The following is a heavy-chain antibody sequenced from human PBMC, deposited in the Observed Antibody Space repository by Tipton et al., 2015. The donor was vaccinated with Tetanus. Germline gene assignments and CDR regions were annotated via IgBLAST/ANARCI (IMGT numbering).Heavy chain of an antibody. J-gene: IGHJ3*02. D-gene: IGHD1-1*01. CDR2: ISACNGKT. Sequence: QLVQSGAEVKKPGSSVKVSCKASGGTFRYHAISWVRQAPGQGLEWMGWISACNGKTKYAQRLQGRVTMTTDRSAGTAYMDLRRLRSDDTAVYYCATVGAGLRRREGPLDSWGQGTMVTVSS. V-gene: IGHV1-18*04. CDR3: ATVGAGLRRREGPLDS. CDR1: GGTFRYHA.